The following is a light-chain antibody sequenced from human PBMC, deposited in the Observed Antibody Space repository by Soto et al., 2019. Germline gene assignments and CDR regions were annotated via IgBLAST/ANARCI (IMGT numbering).Light chain of an antibody. V-gene: IGKV4-1*01. J-gene: IGKJ1*01. Sequence: DIVMTQSPDSLAVSLGERSTINCRSTQSVLYSSTNGTFLAWYQQKPGQLPKQLIYWASNRESGVPDRFRGSGSGTDFTLTSTSLQDEDVALYYCQQYYNMPWTFGQGTNVEIK. CDR3: QQYYNMPWT. CDR2: WAS. CDR1: QSVLYSSTNGTF.